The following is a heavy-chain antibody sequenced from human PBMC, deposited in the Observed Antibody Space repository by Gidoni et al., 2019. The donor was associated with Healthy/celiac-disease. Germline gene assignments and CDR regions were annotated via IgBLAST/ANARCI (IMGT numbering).Heavy chain of an antibody. CDR2: IYYRGST. J-gene: IGHJ6*02. D-gene: IGHD6-19*01. CDR3: ARDRAGIAVAGKYLTPSLYGMDV. CDR1: GVSISSGSYY. Sequence: QLQRQESRPGLCHRSEALSLTCTVSGVSISSGSYYGGWSRQPPGKGLEWMGRIYYRGSTHYNPSLKTRVTISVDTSKSQFSLKLSSVTAADTAVYYCARDRAGIAVAGKYLTPSLYGMDVWGQGTTVTVSS. V-gene: IGHV4-39*07.